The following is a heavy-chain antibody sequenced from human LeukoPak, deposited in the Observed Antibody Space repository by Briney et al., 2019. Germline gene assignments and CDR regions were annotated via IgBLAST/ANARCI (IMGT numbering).Heavy chain of an antibody. V-gene: IGHV3-30*03. Sequence: PGGSLRLSCAASGFTFNTYSLNWVRQAPGKGLEWVAVISYDGSNKYYSDSVKGRFTISRDNSKNTLYLQMNSLRAEDTAVYYCARDPPVREYGSRGDAFDIWGQGTMVTVSS. CDR1: GFTFNTYS. J-gene: IGHJ3*02. CDR3: ARDPPVREYGSRGDAFDI. D-gene: IGHD3-10*01. CDR2: ISYDGSNK.